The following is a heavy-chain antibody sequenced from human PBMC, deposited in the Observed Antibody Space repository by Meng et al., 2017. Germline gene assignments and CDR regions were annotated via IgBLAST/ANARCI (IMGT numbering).Heavy chain of an antibody. CDR2: INPNSGGT. CDR1: GYTFTGYY. V-gene: IGHV1-2*06. J-gene: IGHJ6*02. D-gene: IGHD1-14*01. Sequence: GQLGPSGAEVEKPGASVKVSCKASGYTFTGYYKHWVRQAPGQGLEWMGRINPNSGGTNYAQKFQGRVTMTRDTSISTAYMELSRLRSDDTAVYYCARDKPSYYYYGMDVWGQGTTVTVSS. CDR3: ARDKPSYYYYGMDV.